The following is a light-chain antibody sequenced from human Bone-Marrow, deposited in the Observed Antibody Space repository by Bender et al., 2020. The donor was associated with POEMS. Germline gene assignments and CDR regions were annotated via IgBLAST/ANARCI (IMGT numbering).Light chain of an antibody. Sequence: QSVLTQPPSVSATPGQRVTISCSGSSSNIGSHSVNWYRQDPGRAPELVIYNNYQRPSGVPARFSGSKSGTSASLAITGLQSEDEAHYYCAAWDDNLKGLFGGGTKLTVL. CDR2: NNY. V-gene: IGLV1-44*01. CDR1: SSNIGSHS. J-gene: IGLJ2*01. CDR3: AAWDDNLKGL.